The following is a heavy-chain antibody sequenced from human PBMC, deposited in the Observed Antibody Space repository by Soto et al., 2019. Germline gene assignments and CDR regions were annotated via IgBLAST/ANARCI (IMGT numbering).Heavy chain of an antibody. CDR3: AKDGSSGWWSLYAFDI. D-gene: IGHD6-19*01. CDR1: GFTFSSYA. J-gene: IGHJ3*02. CDR2: ISGSGGST. Sequence: EVQLLESGGGLVQPGGSLRLSCAASGFTFSSYAMSWVRQAPGKGLEWVSAISGSGGSTYYADSVKGRFTISRDNSKNTLYLQMSSLRAEDTAVYDCAKDGSSGWWSLYAFDIWGQGTMVTVSS. V-gene: IGHV3-23*01.